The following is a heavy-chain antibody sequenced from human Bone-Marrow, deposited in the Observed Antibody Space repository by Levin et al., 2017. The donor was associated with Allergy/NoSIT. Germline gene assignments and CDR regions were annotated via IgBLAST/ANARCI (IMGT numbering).Heavy chain of an antibody. CDR3: AKHDYGDYGGYYYYYGMDV. Sequence: GGSLRLSCAASGFTFSSYGMHWVRQAPGKGLEWVAVISYDGSNKYYADCVKGRFTISRDNSKNTLYLQMNSLRAEDTAVYYCAKHDYGDYGGYYYYYGMDVWGQGTTVTVSS. D-gene: IGHD4-17*01. V-gene: IGHV3-30*18. J-gene: IGHJ6*02. CDR2: ISYDGSNK. CDR1: GFTFSSYG.